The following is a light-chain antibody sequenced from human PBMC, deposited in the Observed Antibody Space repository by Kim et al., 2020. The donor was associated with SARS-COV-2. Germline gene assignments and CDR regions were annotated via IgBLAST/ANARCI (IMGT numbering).Light chain of an antibody. CDR2: WVS. J-gene: IGKJ2*01. CDR3: QQYYYGPNT. CDR1: QTILDRSNNKNK. V-gene: IGKV4-1*01. Sequence: IVMTQSPGSLSLSLGERATINCKSSQTILDRSNNKNKLAWYQQKPGQPPKLLIYWVSTRESGVPDRFSGSGSGTDFTLTISSLEAEDVADYYCQQYYYGPNTFGQGTKLEI.